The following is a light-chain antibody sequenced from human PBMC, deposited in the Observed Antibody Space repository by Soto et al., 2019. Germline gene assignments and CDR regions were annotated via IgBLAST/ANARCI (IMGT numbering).Light chain of an antibody. J-gene: IGKJ2*01. CDR3: QQYNSESNP. CDR1: QSISTW. CDR2: DSS. V-gene: IGKV1-5*01. Sequence: DIQMTQSPSTLSASVGDRFTITCRASQSISTWFAWYQQKPGKAPKLLIYDSSRLESGVPSRFSDSGYGPESTLTISSMQPDDSATSYCQQYNSESNPIGQGTKLEIK.